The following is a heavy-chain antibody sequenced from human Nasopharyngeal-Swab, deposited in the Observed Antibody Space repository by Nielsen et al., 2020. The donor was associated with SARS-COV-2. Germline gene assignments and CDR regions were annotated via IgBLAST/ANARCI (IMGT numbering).Heavy chain of an antibody. CDR2: IFSNDEK. J-gene: IGHJ5*02. CDR3: ARDLGYCSGGSCYYTRFDP. Sequence: SGPTLVKPTETLTLTCTVSGFSLSNARMGVSWIRQLPGKALEWLAHIFSNDEKSYSTSLKSRLTISKDTSKSQVVLTMTNMDPVDTATYYCARDLGYCSGGSCYYTRFDPWGQGTLVTVSS. D-gene: IGHD2-15*01. V-gene: IGHV2-26*01. CDR1: GFSLSNARMG.